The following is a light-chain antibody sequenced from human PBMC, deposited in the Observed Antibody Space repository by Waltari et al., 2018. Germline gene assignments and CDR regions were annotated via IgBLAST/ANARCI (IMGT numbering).Light chain of an antibody. CDR1: QSVLYNSIHKTY. CDR3: QQYYTIPPT. V-gene: IGKV4-1*01. J-gene: IGKJ1*01. CDR2: WAS. Sequence: DIVMNQSPDSLAVSLGERATINCKSSQSVLYNSIHKTYVALYQHKPGQSPKLRIYWASTRDSGVPDRFSGSGSGTDFTLTISSLQAEDVAVYYCQQYYTIPPTFGQGTKVEIK.